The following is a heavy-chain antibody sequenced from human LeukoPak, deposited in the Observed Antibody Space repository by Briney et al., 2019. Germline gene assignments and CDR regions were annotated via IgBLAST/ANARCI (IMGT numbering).Heavy chain of an antibody. Sequence: GGSLRLSCAASGFTVSSNYMSWVRQAPGKGLEWVSVIYSGGSTYYADSVKGRFTISRDNSKNTLYLQMNSLRAEDTAVYYCAKAYYYDSSGYYPTPNYFDYWGQGTLVTVSS. CDR2: IYSGGST. CDR1: GFTVSSNY. J-gene: IGHJ4*02. CDR3: AKAYYYDSSGYYPTPNYFDY. D-gene: IGHD3-22*01. V-gene: IGHV3-66*01.